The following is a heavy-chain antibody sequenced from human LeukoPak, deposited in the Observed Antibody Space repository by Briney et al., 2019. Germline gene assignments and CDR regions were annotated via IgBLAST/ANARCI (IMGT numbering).Heavy chain of an antibody. J-gene: IGHJ4*02. V-gene: IGHV4-39*07. CDR1: GGSISSSSYY. CDR3: AREKGVAVAGFDY. Sequence: SETLSLTCTVSGGSISSSSYYWGWIRQPPGKGLEWIGSIYYSGSTNYNPSLKSRVTISVDTSKNQFSLKLSSVTAADTAVYYCAREKGVAVAGFDYWGQGTLVTVSS. CDR2: IYYSGST. D-gene: IGHD6-19*01.